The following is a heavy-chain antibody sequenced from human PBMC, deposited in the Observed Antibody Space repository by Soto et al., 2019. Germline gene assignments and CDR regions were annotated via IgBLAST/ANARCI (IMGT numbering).Heavy chain of an antibody. CDR1: GFNIRSYY. CDR2: IYYSGST. J-gene: IGHJ4*02. V-gene: IGHV4-59*01. D-gene: IGHD4-17*01. CDR3: ARAFRGTVTFFDY. Sequence: PSETQSLTSTFSGFNIRSYYWSWIRQPPGKGLEWIGYIYYSGSTNYNPSLKSRVTISVGTSKNQFSLKLSSVTAADTAVYYCARAFRGTVTFFDYWGQGTLVTVSS.